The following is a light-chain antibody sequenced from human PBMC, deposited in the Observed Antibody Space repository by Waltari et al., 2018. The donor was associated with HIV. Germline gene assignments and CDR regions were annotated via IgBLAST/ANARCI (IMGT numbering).Light chain of an antibody. V-gene: IGKV3-11*01. CDR1: QSVGSY. CDR2: DAS. Sequence: EIVLTQSPVTLSLSPGERATLSCRASQSVGSYLTWYQQKPGQAPRLLIDDASNRATGIPARFSGSGSGTDFTLTISSLEPEDFAVYYCQQRSNWPPYTFGQGTKLEIK. CDR3: QQRSNWPPYT. J-gene: IGKJ2*01.